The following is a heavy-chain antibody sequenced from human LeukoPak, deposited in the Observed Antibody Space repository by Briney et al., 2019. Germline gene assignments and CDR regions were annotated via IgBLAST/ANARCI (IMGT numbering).Heavy chain of an antibody. J-gene: IGHJ6*02. CDR1: GGSFSGYY. CDR3: ARGRYYYGSGSTTTRKAKYGMDV. V-gene: IGHV4-34*01. Sequence: PSETLSLTCAVYGGSFSGYYWSWIRQPPGKGLEWIGEINHSGSTNYNPSLKSRVTISVDTSKNQFSLKLGSVTAADTAVYYCARGRYYYGSGSTTTRKAKYGMDVWGQGTTVTVSS. CDR2: INHSGST. D-gene: IGHD3-10*01.